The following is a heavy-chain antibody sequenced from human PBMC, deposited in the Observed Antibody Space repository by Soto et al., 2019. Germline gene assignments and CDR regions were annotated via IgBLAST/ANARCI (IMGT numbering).Heavy chain of an antibody. CDR3: ARAPGSSSYMDV. Sequence: EVQLVESGGGLVQPGGSLRLSCAASGFTFSGSWMHWVRQAPGKGLVWVSRINSDGSSTTYADSVKGRFTISRDNAKNTLYLQMNSLRAEDTAVYYCARAPGSSSYMDVWGKGTTVTVSS. V-gene: IGHV3-74*01. CDR1: GFTFSGSW. CDR2: INSDGSST. J-gene: IGHJ6*03. D-gene: IGHD2-15*01.